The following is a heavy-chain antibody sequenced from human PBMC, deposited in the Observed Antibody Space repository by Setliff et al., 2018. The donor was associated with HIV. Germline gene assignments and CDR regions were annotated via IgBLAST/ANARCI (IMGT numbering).Heavy chain of an antibody. CDR3: ARFPNPSQIVVVMPPDY. D-gene: IGHD3-22*01. CDR2: ISAYNGNK. V-gene: IGHV1-18*01. CDR1: GYSFTSYG. J-gene: IGHJ4*02. Sequence: ASVKVSCKASGYSFTSYGISWVRQAPGQGLEWMGWISAYNGNKNYAQKIQDRLTMTTDTSTSTAYMELRSLRSDDTAVYYCARFPNPSQIVVVMPPDYWGQGTLVTV.